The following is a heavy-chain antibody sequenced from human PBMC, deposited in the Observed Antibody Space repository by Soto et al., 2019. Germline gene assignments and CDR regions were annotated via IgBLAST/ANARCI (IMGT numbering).Heavy chain of an antibody. D-gene: IGHD3-22*01. J-gene: IGHJ3*02. CDR2: ISYDGDNK. Sequence: QVQLVESGGGVVQPGRSLRLSCVASGFTFSNYAMHWVRQAPGKGLEWVTVISYDGDNKYYADSVKGRFTISRDNSKNTLYLQMNSLRAEATAVYYCARGGYYDSRGHSWAAFDMWGQGTMVTVSS. CDR3: ARGGYYDSRGHSWAAFDM. V-gene: IGHV3-30-3*01. CDR1: GFTFSNYA.